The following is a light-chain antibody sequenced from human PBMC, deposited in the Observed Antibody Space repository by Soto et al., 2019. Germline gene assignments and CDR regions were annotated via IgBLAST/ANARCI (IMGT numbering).Light chain of an antibody. J-gene: IGLJ2*01. Sequence: QAVVTQEPSLTGSKGGPVTLPCGYRIGAVTSGHYPYWFQQKPGQSPRTLIYDTSNKHSWTPARFSGSLLGGKPALTLSGAQPEDEAEYYCLIYYSGTRRIFGGGTQRTVL. CDR1: IGAVTSGHY. CDR2: DTS. V-gene: IGLV7-46*01. CDR3: LIYYSGTRRI.